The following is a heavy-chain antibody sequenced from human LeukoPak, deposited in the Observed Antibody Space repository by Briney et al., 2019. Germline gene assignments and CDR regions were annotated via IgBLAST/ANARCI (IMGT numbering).Heavy chain of an antibody. Sequence: SETLSLTCTVSGGSISSSSYYWGWIRQPPGKGLEWIGSIYYSGSTYYNPSLKSRVTIPVDTSKNQFSLKLSSVTAADTAVYYCARSPPGIQLWFDYWGQGTLVTVSS. D-gene: IGHD5-18*01. CDR2: IYYSGST. V-gene: IGHV4-39*01. CDR1: GGSISSSSYY. J-gene: IGHJ4*02. CDR3: ARSPPGIQLWFDY.